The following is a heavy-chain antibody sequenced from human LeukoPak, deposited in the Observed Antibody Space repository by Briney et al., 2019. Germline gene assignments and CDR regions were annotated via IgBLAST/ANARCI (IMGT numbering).Heavy chain of an antibody. CDR2: ISGSGGST. CDR1: GFTFSSYG. D-gene: IGHD4-17*01. V-gene: IGHV3-23*01. Sequence: GGSLRLSCAASGFTFSSYGMSWVRQAPGKGLEWVSAISGSGGSTYYADSVKGRFTISRDNSKNTLYLQMNSLRAEDTAVYYCAKGGSLTTVTHFDYWGQGTLVTVSS. J-gene: IGHJ4*02. CDR3: AKGGSLTTVTHFDY.